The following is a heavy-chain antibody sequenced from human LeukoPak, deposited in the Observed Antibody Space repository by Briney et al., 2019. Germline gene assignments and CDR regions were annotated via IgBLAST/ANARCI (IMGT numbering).Heavy chain of an antibody. CDR1: GFTFSSYG. Sequence: GGSLRLSCAASGFTFSSYGMHWVRQAPGKGLEWVAVIWYDGSNKYYADSVKGRFTISRDNSKNTLYLQMNSLRAEDTAVYYCAREKVYYYYMDVWGKGTTVTVSS. CDR2: IWYDGSNK. J-gene: IGHJ6*03. CDR3: AREKVYYYYMDV. V-gene: IGHV3-33*01.